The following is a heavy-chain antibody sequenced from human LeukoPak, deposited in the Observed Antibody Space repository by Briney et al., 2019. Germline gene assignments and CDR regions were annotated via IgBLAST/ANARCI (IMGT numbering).Heavy chain of an antibody. V-gene: IGHV1-69*13. CDR1: GYTFTGYY. J-gene: IGHJ6*02. CDR2: IIPIFGTA. Sequence: GASVKVSCKASGYTFTGYYMHWVRQAPGQGLEWMGGIIPIFGTANYAQKFQGRVTITADESTSTAYMELSSLRSEDTAVYYCARPDIVVVPAAIHPLYYYYGMDVWGQGTTVTVSS. CDR3: ARPDIVVVPAAIHPLYYYYGMDV. D-gene: IGHD2-2*02.